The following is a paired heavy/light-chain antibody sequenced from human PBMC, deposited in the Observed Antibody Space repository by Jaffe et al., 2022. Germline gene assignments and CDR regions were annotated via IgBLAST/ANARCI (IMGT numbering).Light chain of an antibody. V-gene: IGKV6-21*01. J-gene: IGKJ4*01. CDR3: HQSSSLPFT. CDR1: QSIGSR. Sequence: DIVLTQSPDFQSVTPKEQVTITCRASQSIGSRLHWYQQKPDQSPKLLIKYASQSFSGVPSRFSGSGSGTDFTLTISSLEAEDAATYYCHQSSSLPFTFGGGTKVEIK. CDR2: YAS.
Heavy chain of an antibody. V-gene: IGHV3-23*01. CDR3: ARDSTPRNGVYDDFDI. CDR1: GFTMGNHA. D-gene: IGHD2-15*01. J-gene: IGHJ3*02. Sequence: EMLLLESGGGLLQPGGSLRLSCAASGFTMGNHAMSWVRQAPGKGLQWVAVIGGTGHDINYADSVKGRFTISRDNSKNTLFLQMDTLRVEDTAIYFCARDSTPRNGVYDDFDIWGQGTQVTVSS. CDR2: IGGTGHDI.